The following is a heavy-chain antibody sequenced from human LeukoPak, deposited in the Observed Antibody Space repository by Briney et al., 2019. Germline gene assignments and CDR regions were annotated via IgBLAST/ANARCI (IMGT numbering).Heavy chain of an antibody. CDR1: GGSISSYY. D-gene: IGHD3-3*01. J-gene: IGHJ3*02. CDR3: ARGLSEFLEWLPDAFDI. Sequence: SETLSLTCTVSGGSISSYYWSWIRQPPGKGLEWIGYIYYSGSTNYNPSLKSRVTISVDTSKNQFSLKLSSVTAADTAVYYCARGLSEFLEWLPDAFDIWGQGTMVTVSS. CDR2: IYYSGST. V-gene: IGHV4-59*01.